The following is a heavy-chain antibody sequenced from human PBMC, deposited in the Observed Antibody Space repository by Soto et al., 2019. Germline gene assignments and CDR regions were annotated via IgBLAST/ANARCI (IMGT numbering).Heavy chain of an antibody. V-gene: IGHV3-53*01. CDR2: IYSGGST. D-gene: IGHD3-3*01. J-gene: IGHJ4*02. CDR3: ARETMYDFWSGYYNGALDY. CDR1: GFTVSSNY. Sequence: PGGSLRLSCAASGFTVSSNYMSWVRQAPGKGLEWVSVIYSGGSTYYADSVKGRFTISRDNSKNTLYLQMNSLRAEDTAVYYCARETMYDFWSGYYNGALDYWGQGTLVTVSS.